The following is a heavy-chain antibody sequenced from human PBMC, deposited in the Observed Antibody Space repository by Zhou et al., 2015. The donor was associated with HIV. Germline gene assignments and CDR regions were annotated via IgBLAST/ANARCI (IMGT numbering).Heavy chain of an antibody. J-gene: IGHJ2*01. CDR1: GGSFSTDG. CDR3: AREGWGSWYFDL. V-gene: IGHV1-69*06. D-gene: IGHD7-27*01. CDR2: IIPVFGTT. Sequence: QVQLVQSGAEVKKPGASVKVSCKASGGSFSTDGITWVRQAPGQGLEWVGGIIPVFGTTKSAQKFQGRVTISVDKITDTAYMELSSLTSEDTAAYYCAREGWGSWYFDLWGRGTLVSVSS.